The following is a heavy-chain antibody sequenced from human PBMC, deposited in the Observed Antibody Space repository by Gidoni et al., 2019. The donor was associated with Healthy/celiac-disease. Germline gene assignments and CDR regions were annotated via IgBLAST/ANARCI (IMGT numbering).Heavy chain of an antibody. V-gene: IGHV2-5*02. CDR3: AHRPPSYSSGWNDAFDI. J-gene: IGHJ3*02. CDR2: IYWDDDK. D-gene: IGHD6-19*01. Sequence: QITLKESGPTLVKLTQTLTLTCTFSGFSLGTSGVGVSWIRQPPGKALEWLALIYWDDDKRYSPSLKSRLTITKDTSKNQVVLTMTNMDPVDTATYYCAHRPPSYSSGWNDAFDIWGQGTMVTVSS. CDR1: GFSLGTSGVG.